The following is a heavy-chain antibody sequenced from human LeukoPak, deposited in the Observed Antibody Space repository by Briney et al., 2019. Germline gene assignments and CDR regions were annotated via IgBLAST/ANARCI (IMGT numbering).Heavy chain of an antibody. CDR1: GGSFSGYY. CDR3: AREGSIAVAHDAFDI. V-gene: IGHV4-34*01. D-gene: IGHD6-19*01. CDR2: INHSGST. J-gene: IGHJ3*02. Sequence: KPSETLSLTCAVYGGSFSGYYWSWIRQPPGKGLEWIGEINHSGSTNYNPSLKSRVTISVDTPKNQFSLKLSSVTAADTAVYYCAREGSIAVAHDAFDIWGQGTMVTVSS.